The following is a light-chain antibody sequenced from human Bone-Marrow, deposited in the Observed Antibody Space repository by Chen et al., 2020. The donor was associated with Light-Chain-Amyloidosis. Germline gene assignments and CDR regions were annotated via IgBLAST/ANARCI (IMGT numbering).Light chain of an antibody. V-gene: IGKV3-15*01. CDR1: QSVGNS. J-gene: IGKJ2*01. CDR2: GAS. Sequence: DIVMTQSPATLSVSPGERATLSCRASQSVGNSLAWIQHKPGQAPRLLIYGASTRAPGVPARFSGSGSGTEFTLTISSLQSEDFAVYYCQQYHNWPPRYTFGPGTKLEI. CDR3: QQYHNWPPRYT.